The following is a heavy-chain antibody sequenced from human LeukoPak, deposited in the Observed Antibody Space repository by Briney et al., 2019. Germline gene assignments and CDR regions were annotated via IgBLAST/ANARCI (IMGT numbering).Heavy chain of an antibody. CDR2: INQDGSED. D-gene: IGHD3-16*01. Sequence: GGSLRLSCAASGFSFSIRWMSWVRQAPGKGLEWVANINQDGSEDYYVDSVKGRFTISRDNAKKSLYLQMNGLRAEDTAVYYCVPAEYGGSDDWVDPWGQGTLVTVSS. J-gene: IGHJ5*02. V-gene: IGHV3-7*01. CDR3: VPAEYGGSDDWVDP. CDR1: GFSFSIRW.